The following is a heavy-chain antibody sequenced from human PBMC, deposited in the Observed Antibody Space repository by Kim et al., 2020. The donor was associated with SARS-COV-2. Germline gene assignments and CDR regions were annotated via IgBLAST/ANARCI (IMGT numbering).Heavy chain of an antibody. J-gene: IGHJ6*02. Sequence: DPVEGQFTISGDNSKNTLYLQMNSLRAEDTAVYYCARAQDLYYYYYGMDVWGQGTTVTVSS. V-gene: IGHV3-30*03. CDR3: ARAQDLYYYYYGMDV.